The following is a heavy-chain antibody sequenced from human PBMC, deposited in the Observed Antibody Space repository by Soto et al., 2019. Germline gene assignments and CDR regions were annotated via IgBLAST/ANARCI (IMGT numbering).Heavy chain of an antibody. Sequence: QVQLVQSGGEVKKPGASVKVSCKASGYTFTNYGISWVRQAPGQGLEWMGWINTYHGNTNYAQNVQGRITMTTDTSTSTAYMELRSLRSDDTAMYYCVRVEYSGRKFDYGGRGTLLTVSS. CDR1: GYTFTNYG. CDR3: VRVEYSGRKFDY. CDR2: INTYHGNT. V-gene: IGHV1-18*01. J-gene: IGHJ4*02. D-gene: IGHD1-26*01.